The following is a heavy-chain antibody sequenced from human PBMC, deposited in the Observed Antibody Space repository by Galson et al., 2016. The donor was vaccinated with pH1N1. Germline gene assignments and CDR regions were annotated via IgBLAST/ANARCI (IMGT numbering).Heavy chain of an antibody. Sequence: TKYNPSLKGRVIISVDTSKNQFYLKLSSVTAADTAVYYCAREWRYYDSSGFPINDAFDIWGQGTVVTVSS. D-gene: IGHD3-22*01. CDR2: T. CDR3: AREWRYYDSSGFPINDAFDI. J-gene: IGHJ3*02. V-gene: IGHV4-59*01.